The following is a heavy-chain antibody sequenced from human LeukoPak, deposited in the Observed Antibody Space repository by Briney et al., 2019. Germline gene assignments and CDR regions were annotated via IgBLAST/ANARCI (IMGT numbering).Heavy chain of an antibody. D-gene: IGHD6-19*01. CDR1: GGTFSSYA. V-gene: IGHV1-69*01. J-gene: IGHJ2*01. CDR3: ARDKDSSGADFDL. Sequence: SVKVSCKASGGTFSSYAISWVRQAPGQGLEWMGGIIPIFGTANYAQKFQGRVTITADESTSTAYMELSRLRSDDTAVYYCARDKDSSGADFDLWGRGTLVTVSS. CDR2: IIPIFGTA.